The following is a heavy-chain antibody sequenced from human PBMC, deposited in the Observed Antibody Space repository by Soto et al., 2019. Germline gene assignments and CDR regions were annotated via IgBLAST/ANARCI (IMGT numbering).Heavy chain of an antibody. CDR3: ARTNHRGSESYPVDY. V-gene: IGHV1-2*02. CDR1: GGTFSSYA. D-gene: IGHD3-10*01. J-gene: IGHJ4*02. CDR2: INPNSGGT. Sequence: ASVKVSCKASGGTFSSYAISWVRQAPGQGLEWMGWINPNSGGTNYAQKFQGRVTMTRDTSISTAYMELSRLRSDDTAVYYCARTNHRGSESYPVDYWGQGTLVTVSS.